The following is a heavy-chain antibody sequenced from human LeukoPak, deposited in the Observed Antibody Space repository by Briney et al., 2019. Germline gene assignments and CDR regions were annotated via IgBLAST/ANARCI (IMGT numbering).Heavy chain of an antibody. CDR1: GFTFNKYA. D-gene: IGHD3-3*01. CDR2: IYYSGST. CDR3: ARSGYDFWSGYSPYYFDY. V-gene: IGHV4-59*08. Sequence: GSLRLSCAASGFTFNKYAMSWVRQALGKGLEWIGYIYYSGSTNYNPSLKSRVTISVDTSKNQFSLKLSSVTAADTAVYYCARSGYDFWSGYSPYYFDYWGQGTLVTVSS. J-gene: IGHJ4*02.